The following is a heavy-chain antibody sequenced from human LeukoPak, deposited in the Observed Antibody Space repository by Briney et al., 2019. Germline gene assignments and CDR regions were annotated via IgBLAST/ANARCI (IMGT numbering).Heavy chain of an antibody. D-gene: IGHD5-18*01. Sequence: PSETLSLTCAVYGGSFSGFYWSWIRQPPGKGLEWIGEISHSGTTYYNPSLKSRVTVSVDTSKSQFSLRLGSVTAADTAVYYCARGGLDTRRGGYFDCWGQGILVTVSS. V-gene: IGHV4-34*01. CDR2: ISHSGTT. J-gene: IGHJ4*02. CDR1: GGSFSGFY. CDR3: ARGGLDTRRGGYFDC.